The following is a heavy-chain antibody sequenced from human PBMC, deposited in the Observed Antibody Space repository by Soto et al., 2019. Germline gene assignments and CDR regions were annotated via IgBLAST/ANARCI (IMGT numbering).Heavy chain of an antibody. J-gene: IGHJ4*02. Sequence: GASVKVSCKASGYTFTGYFMHWVRQAPGQGLQWLGWINPNNGDTNYAQKFQGRVTMTRDTSINTAYMELSRLRSDDTAVYFCARIKNYYYSSGPFDYWGQGTLVTVSS. V-gene: IGHV1-2*02. CDR1: GYTFTGYF. D-gene: IGHD3-22*01. CDR2: INPNNGDT. CDR3: ARIKNYYYSSGPFDY.